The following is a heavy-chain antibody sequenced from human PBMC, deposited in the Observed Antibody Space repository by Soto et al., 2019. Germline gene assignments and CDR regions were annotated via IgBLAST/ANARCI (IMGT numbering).Heavy chain of an antibody. D-gene: IGHD2-15*01. CDR3: AKVVVAATRHSDFDS. Sequence: PSETLSLTCTVSGGSINSNNYYWAWIRQPPGKGLAWIASIYYDGSTYYNTSLKSRVTISRDTSKYQFSLRLTSMTAADTAVYYCAKVVVAATRHSDFDSWGQGTLVTVSS. CDR1: GGSINSNNYY. V-gene: IGHV4-39*02. CDR2: IYYDGST. J-gene: IGHJ4*02.